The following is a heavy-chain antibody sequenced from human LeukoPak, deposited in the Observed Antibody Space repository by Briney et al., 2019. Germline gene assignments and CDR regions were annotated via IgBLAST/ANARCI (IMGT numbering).Heavy chain of an antibody. D-gene: IGHD6-19*01. CDR3: ARDVSPYSSGWYGY. V-gene: IGHV3-21*01. Sequence: PGGSLRLSCAASGFTFSSYSMNWVRQAPGKGLEWVSSISSSSSYIYYADSVKGRFTISRDIAKNSLYLQMNSLRAEDTAVYYCARDVSPYSSGWYGYWGQGTLVTVSS. J-gene: IGHJ4*02. CDR2: ISSSSSYI. CDR1: GFTFSSYS.